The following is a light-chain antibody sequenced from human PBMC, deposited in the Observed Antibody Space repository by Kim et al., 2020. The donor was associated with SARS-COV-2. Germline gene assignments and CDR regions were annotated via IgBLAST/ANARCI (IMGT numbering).Light chain of an antibody. CDR2: EDN. CDR3: QSYVTSSWV. J-gene: IGLJ3*02. V-gene: IGLV6-57*03. CDR1: SGSIASNY. Sequence: LTQPHSVSEYPGKTVTISCTRSSGSIASNYVQWYQQRPGSAPTTVIYEDNQRPSGVPDRFSGSIDSSSNSASLTISGLKTEDEADYYCQSYVTSSWV.